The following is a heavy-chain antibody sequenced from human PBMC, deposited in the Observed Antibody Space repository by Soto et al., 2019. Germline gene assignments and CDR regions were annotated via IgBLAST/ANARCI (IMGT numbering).Heavy chain of an antibody. Sequence: ASVKVSCKASGYTFTRSGICWVRQAPGQGLEWMGWISAYNGNTKYSQKFQGRVTITRDTSASTAYMELSSLRSEDTAVYYCARDMGFGLSDYWGQGTLVTVSS. CDR2: ISAYNGNT. V-gene: IGHV1-18*01. CDR1: GYTFTRSG. J-gene: IGHJ4*02. D-gene: IGHD3-10*01. CDR3: ARDMGFGLSDY.